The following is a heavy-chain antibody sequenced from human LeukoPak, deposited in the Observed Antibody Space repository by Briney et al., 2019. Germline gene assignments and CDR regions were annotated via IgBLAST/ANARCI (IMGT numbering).Heavy chain of an antibody. CDR3: AEPRVGDFIVVVPAAEDC. V-gene: IGHV3-23*01. CDR2: ISGSGGST. CDR1: GFTFSSYA. D-gene: IGHD2-2*01. J-gene: IGHJ4*02. Sequence: PGGSLRLSCAASGFTFSSYAMSWVRQAPGKGLEWVSAISGSGGSTYYADSVKGRFTISRDNSKNTLYLQMNSLRAEDTAVYYCAEPRVGDFIVVVPAAEDCWGQGTLVTVSS.